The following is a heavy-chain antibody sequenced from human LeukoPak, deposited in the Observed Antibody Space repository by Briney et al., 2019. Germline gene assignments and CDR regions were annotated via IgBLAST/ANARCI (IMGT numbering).Heavy chain of an antibody. V-gene: IGHV3-30-3*01. CDR1: GFTFSSYA. CDR2: ISYDGSNK. CDR3: ARSGYYDSSGYSPEW. J-gene: IGHJ1*01. Sequence: GGSLRLSCAASGFTFSSYAMCWVRQAPGKGLEWVAVISYDGSNKYYADSVKGRFTISRDNSKNTLYLQMNSLRAEDTAVYYCARSGYYDSSGYSPEWWGQGTLVTVSS. D-gene: IGHD3-22*01.